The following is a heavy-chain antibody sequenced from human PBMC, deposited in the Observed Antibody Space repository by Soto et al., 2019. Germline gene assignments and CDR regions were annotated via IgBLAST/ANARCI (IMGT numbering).Heavy chain of an antibody. CDR3: ARAGHSSSSEGANWFDP. J-gene: IGHJ5*02. D-gene: IGHD6-6*01. V-gene: IGHV4-31*03. CDR2: IYYSGST. Sequence: QVQLQESGPGLVKPSQTLSLTCTVSGGSISSGGYYWSWIRQHPGKGLEWIGYIYYSGSTYFNPSLKRRLTISVDTSKNQFSLHLSSVTAAHTAVYYCARAGHSSSSEGANWFDPWGQGTLVTVSS. CDR1: GGSISSGGYY.